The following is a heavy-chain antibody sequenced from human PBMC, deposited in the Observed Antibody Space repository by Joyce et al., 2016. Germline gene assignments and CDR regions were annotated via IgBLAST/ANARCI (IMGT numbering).Heavy chain of an antibody. D-gene: IGHD2-15*01. Sequence: QVQLQQWGAGLLRLSESLSLTCAVYGGSFSGYAWTWIRQAPGKGLESIGEINHHGSAHYHPSLKSRVSMSEDMSKNQFSLRLSSVTTADTAVYYCARGNSGGRFGDFYYYMDVWGKGTTVIVSS. J-gene: IGHJ6*03. CDR2: INHHGSA. CDR1: GGSFSGYA. CDR3: ARGNSGGRFGDFYYYMDV. V-gene: IGHV4-34*01.